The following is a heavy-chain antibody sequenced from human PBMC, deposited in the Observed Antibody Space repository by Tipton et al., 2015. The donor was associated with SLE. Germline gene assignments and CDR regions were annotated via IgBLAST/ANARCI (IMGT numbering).Heavy chain of an antibody. CDR2: IYYSGST. J-gene: IGHJ3*02. Sequence: TLSLTCTVSGGSISSHYWSWIRQPPGKGLEWIGYIYYSGSTNYNPSLKSRVTISVDTSKNQFSLKLSSVTAADTAVYYCAREVITISDSDAFDIWGQGTMITASS. D-gene: IGHD2-21*01. V-gene: IGHV4-59*11. CDR3: AREVITISDSDAFDI. CDR1: GGSISSHY.